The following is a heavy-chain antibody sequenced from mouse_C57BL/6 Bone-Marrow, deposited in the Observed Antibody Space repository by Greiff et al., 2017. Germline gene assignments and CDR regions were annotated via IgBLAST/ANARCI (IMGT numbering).Heavy chain of an antibody. CDR1: GYSFTSYW. D-gene: IGHD2-3*01. Sequence: VQLQQPGTEQVKPGASVKRSCKASGYSFTSYWMHWVKQRPGQGLEWIGNINPSNGGTNYNEKFNSKATLTVDKSSSTAYLQLSSLTSEDSAVYSCARRDGYYAWFAYWGQGALVTVSA. CDR3: ARRDGYYAWFAY. CDR2: INPSNGGT. J-gene: IGHJ3*01. V-gene: IGHV1-53*01.